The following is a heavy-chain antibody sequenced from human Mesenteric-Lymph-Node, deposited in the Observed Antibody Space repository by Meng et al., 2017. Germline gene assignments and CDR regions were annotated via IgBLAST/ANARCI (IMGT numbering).Heavy chain of an antibody. V-gene: IGHV3-23*01. D-gene: IGHD3-3*01. CDR2: ISGSGGST. CDR1: GFTFSSYA. CDR3: ARGALSESVTRFFDF. J-gene: IGHJ4*02. Sequence: GESLKISCAASGFTFSSYAMSWVRQAPGKGLEWVSAISGSGGSTYYADSVKGRFTISRDNSKNTLYLQMNSLRVDDTAIYYCARGALSESVTRFFDFWGRGTLVTVSS.